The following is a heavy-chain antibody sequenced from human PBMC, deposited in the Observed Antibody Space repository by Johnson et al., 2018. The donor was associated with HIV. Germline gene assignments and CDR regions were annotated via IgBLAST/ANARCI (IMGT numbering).Heavy chain of an antibody. CDR1: GFTFSDHY. Sequence: EVQLVESGGGLVQSGGSLRLSCAASGFTFSDHYMDWVRQAPGKGLEWVGRSRNKANTYTTEYAASVKGRFTISRDDSKNSLYLQMNSLKTEDTAVYYCAKGTHYSDSSGYWSNDAFDIWGQGTRVTVSS. V-gene: IGHV3-72*01. CDR3: AKGTHYSDSSGYWSNDAFDI. D-gene: IGHD3-22*01. CDR2: SRNKANTYTT. J-gene: IGHJ3*02.